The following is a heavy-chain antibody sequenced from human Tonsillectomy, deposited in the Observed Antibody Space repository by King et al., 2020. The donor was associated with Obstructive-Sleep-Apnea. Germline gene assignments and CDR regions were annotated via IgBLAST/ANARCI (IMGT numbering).Heavy chain of an antibody. CDR2: ISGSGGST. Sequence: VQLVESGGGLVQPGGSLRLSCAASGFTFSSYAMSWGRQAPGKGLEWVSAISGSGGSTYYADSVKGRFTISRDNSKKTLYLQMNSLRAEDTAVYYCAKEWYYYGSGSPYYFDYWGQGTLVTVSS. J-gene: IGHJ4*02. D-gene: IGHD3-10*01. V-gene: IGHV3-23*04. CDR1: GFTFSSYA. CDR3: AKEWYYYGSGSPYYFDY.